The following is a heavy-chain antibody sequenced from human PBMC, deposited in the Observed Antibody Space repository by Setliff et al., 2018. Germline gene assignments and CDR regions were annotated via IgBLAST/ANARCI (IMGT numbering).Heavy chain of an antibody. Sequence: PSETLSLTCAVSGGSISSSNWWSWVRQPPGKGLEWIGEIYHSGSTNYNPSLKSRLTILRDKSRNQFSLNLDSVTAADTAVYYCARGYLDKTLHYGMDVWGQGTTVTVSS. CDR2: IYHSGST. V-gene: IGHV4-4*02. J-gene: IGHJ6*02. D-gene: IGHD1-1*01. CDR1: GGSISSSNW. CDR3: ARGYLDKTLHYGMDV.